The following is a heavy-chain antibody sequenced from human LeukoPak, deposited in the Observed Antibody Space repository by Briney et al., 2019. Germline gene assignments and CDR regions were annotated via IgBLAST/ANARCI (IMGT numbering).Heavy chain of an antibody. CDR3: ARDQGPRYSSSWYPVGSLDY. D-gene: IGHD6-13*01. Sequence: ASVKVSCKASGGTFSSYAISWVRQAPGQGLEWMGGIIPIFGTANSAQKFQGRVTITADESTSTAYMELSSLRSEDTAVYYCARDQGPRYSSSWYPVGSLDYWGQGTLVTVSS. J-gene: IGHJ4*02. V-gene: IGHV1-69*13. CDR2: IIPIFGTA. CDR1: GGTFSSYA.